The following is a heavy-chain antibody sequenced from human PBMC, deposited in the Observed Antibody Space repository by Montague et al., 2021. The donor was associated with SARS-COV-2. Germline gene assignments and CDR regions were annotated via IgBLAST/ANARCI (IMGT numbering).Heavy chain of an antibody. D-gene: IGHD3-3*01. CDR1: GGSFSSSPYY. J-gene: IGHJ6*03. Sequence: SETLSLTCTVSGGSFSSSPYYWGWVRQSPGKGLEWIGNIHYSGITDYNAFLKTRVTISVDTSKNQFSLKLTSVTAADTAVYYCARLAVIISGAPPTRLPRYMDVWGKGTTVTVSS. CDR2: IHYSGIT. CDR3: ARLAVIISGAPPTRLPRYMDV. V-gene: IGHV4-39*01.